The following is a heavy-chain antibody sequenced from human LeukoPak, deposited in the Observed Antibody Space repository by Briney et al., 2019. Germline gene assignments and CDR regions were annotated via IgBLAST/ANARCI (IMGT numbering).Heavy chain of an antibody. V-gene: IGHV4-59*08. CDR3: ARHGAGGAFEI. CDR1: GVSMSIYY. CDR2: IYYSGTT. Sequence: PSETLSLTCKVSGVSMSIYYWSWIRQPPGKGLEWIGYIYYSGTTEYNPSLKSRVTISVDTSKKQFSLNLISVTAADTAVYYCARHGAGGAFEIWGQGTVVTVSS. D-gene: IGHD3-16*01. J-gene: IGHJ3*02.